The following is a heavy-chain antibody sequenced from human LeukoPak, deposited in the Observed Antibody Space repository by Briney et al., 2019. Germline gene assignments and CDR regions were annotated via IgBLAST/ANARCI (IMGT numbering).Heavy chain of an antibody. CDR2: FIPIFGAA. Sequence: SVTVSCTASVDTFISFAISWFRQAPGEGLEWMGGFIPIFGAATYAQKFQARVRITSDGSTFTSYMDLSSLKSEDTAVYYCARDRFGGIAEVGVMGWNWFEPWGQGTLVTVSS. CDR1: VDTFISFA. V-gene: IGHV1-69*13. CDR3: ARDRFGGIAEVGVMGWNWFEP. D-gene: IGHD6-13*01. J-gene: IGHJ5*02.